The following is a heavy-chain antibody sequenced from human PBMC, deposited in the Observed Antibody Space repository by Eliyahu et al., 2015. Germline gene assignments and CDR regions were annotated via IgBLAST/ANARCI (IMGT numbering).Heavy chain of an antibody. Sequence: QVQLVQSGAEVKKPGASVKVSCXVSGYTLTELSMHWXRQAPGKGLEWMGGFDPEDGETIYAQKFQGRVTMTEDTSTDTANMELSSLRSEDTAVYYCATVKGAARSKGLDYWGQGTLVTVSS. V-gene: IGHV1-24*01. J-gene: IGHJ4*02. CDR3: ATVKGAARSKGLDY. D-gene: IGHD6-6*01. CDR2: FDPEDGET. CDR1: GYTLTELS.